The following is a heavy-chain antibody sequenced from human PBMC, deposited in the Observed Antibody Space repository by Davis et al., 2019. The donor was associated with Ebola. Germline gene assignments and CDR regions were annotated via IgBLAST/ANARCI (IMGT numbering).Heavy chain of an antibody. D-gene: IGHD5-12*01. CDR1: GLTFSDHF. Sequence: PGGSLRLSCVASGLTFSDHFMDWVRQAPGKGLEWVARTRNKASSYSTEYSASVKGRFTISRDDSKNSLSLQMNSLKTEDTAVYYCARDSTTYEIDYWGQGTLVTVSS. CDR3: ARDSTTYEIDY. V-gene: IGHV3-72*01. CDR2: TRNKASSYST. J-gene: IGHJ4*02.